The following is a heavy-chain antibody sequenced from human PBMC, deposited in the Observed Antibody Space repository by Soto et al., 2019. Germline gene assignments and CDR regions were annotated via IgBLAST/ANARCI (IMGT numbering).Heavy chain of an antibody. CDR2: ISAYNGNT. CDR3: ARAAVIGYCSGGSCYFDY. J-gene: IGHJ4*02. Sequence: ASVKVSCKASGYTFTSYGISWVRQAPGQGLEWMGWISAYNGNTNYAQKFQGRVTITADKSTSTAYMELSSLRSEDTAVYYCARAAVIGYCSGGSCYFDYWGQGTLVTVS. D-gene: IGHD2-15*01. CDR1: GYTFTSYG. V-gene: IGHV1-18*01.